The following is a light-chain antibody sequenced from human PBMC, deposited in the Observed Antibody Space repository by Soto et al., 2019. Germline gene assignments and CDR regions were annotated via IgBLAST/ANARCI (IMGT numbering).Light chain of an antibody. J-gene: IGKJ2*01. V-gene: IGKV3-20*01. CDR2: DAS. Sequence: EIVLTQSPGTLSLFPGDRATLSCRASQRVCNSYLAWFQQKPGQAPRLLIYDASSRAAGVPDRVSGGGSGTDFTLTISALEPEDFALYFCQQYGRPPFAFGQGTRLEI. CDR1: QRVCNSY. CDR3: QQYGRPPFA.